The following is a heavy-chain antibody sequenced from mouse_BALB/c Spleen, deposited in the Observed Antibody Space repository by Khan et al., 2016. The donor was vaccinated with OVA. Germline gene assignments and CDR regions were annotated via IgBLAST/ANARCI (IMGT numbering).Heavy chain of an antibody. V-gene: IGHV1-5*01. CDR1: GYTFTSYW. CDR2: IYPGNTDT. D-gene: IGHD4-1*01. CDR3: TIRNWDVAWFAY. J-gene: IGHJ3*01. Sequence: EVQLQQSGTVLARPGASVKMSCKASGYTFTSYWMHWVKQRPGQGLEWIGDIYPGNTDTNYNQKFKGKAKLTAVKSTSPASMELSSLTNEDSAVEYCTIRNWDVAWFAYWGQGTLVTVSA.